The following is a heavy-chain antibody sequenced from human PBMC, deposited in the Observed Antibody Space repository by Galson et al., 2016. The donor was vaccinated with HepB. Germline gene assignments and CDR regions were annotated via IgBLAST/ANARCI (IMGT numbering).Heavy chain of an antibody. CDR2: SRDRADSFTT. Sequence: SLRLSCAASGFTLNDHYIHWVRQAPGKGLEWVGRSRDRADSFTTEYAASVKGRFTISRDDSKKSPYLQMNSLKTEDTAVYYCAREGRWEVLHYYDGMDVWGQGTTVTVSS. J-gene: IGHJ6*02. V-gene: IGHV3-72*01. D-gene: IGHD1-26*01. CDR1: GFTLNDHY. CDR3: AREGRWEVLHYYDGMDV.